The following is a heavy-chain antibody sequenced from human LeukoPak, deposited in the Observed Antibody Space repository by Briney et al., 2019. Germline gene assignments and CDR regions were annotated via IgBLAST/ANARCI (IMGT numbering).Heavy chain of an antibody. CDR3: ARTQRSGIYGFDP. D-gene: IGHD1-26*01. CDR1: GGSISSGSYY. Sequence: PSETLSLTCTVSGGSISSGSYYWSWIRQPAGKGLECIGRIYTSGSTNYNPSLKSRVTISVDTSKHQFSLKLSSVTAADTAVYYCARTQRSGIYGFDPWGQGTLVTVSS. V-gene: IGHV4-61*02. CDR2: IYTSGST. J-gene: IGHJ5*02.